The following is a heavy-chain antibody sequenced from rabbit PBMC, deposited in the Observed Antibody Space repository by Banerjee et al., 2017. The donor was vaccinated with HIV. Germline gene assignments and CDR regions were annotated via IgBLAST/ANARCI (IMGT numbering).Heavy chain of an antibody. CDR1: GFDFSSGYD. J-gene: IGHJ4*01. CDR2: IWVASTDIT. CDR3: AGEREYAFNL. Sequence: QSLEESGGDLVKPGASLTLTCKASGFDFSSGYDMCWVRQAPGKGLEWIACIWVASTDITYYANWAKGRFTISKTSSTTVTLQMTSLTAADTATYFCAGEREYAFNLWGPGTLVTVS. V-gene: IGHV1S40*01.